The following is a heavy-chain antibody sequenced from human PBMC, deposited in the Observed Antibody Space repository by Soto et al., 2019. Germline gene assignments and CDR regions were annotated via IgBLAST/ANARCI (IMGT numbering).Heavy chain of an antibody. J-gene: IGHJ4*02. CDR2: IYYSGST. Sequence: SETLSLTCTVSSGSISSSSYFWGWIRQPPGKGLEWIGNIYYSGSTYYNPSLKSRVTISVDKSKNQFSLKLMSLSAADTAVYYCGRLEGLATISYYFDYWGQGALVTVSS. CDR3: GRLEGLATISYYFDY. D-gene: IGHD3-9*01. V-gene: IGHV4-39*01. CDR1: SGSISSSSYF.